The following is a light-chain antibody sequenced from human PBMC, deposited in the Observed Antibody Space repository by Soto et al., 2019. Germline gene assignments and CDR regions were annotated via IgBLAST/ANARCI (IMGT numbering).Light chain of an antibody. V-gene: IGLV2-14*03. Sequence: QSALTQPTSVSGSPGQSITISCTGTSSDVGGYNYVSWYQHHPGKAPKLMICDVSDRPSGVSNRFSGSKSGNTASLTISGLQAEDEADYYCSSYTSSSTPWVFGTETKVTVL. CDR3: SSYTSSSTPWV. J-gene: IGLJ1*01. CDR2: DVS. CDR1: SSDVGGYNY.